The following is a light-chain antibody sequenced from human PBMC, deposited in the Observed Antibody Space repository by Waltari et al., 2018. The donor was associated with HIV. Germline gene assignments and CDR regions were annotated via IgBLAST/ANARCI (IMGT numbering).Light chain of an antibody. Sequence: QSTLTPPVSVSGSPGQSLTISCTGTSSDFFNYHHVSWYQQHPDRAPKLMSYEVSNRPSGVSNRFSGSKSGNTASLTIAGLQAEDEADYYCSSYTRSSTYVFGTGTKVTVL. CDR1: SSDFFNYHH. J-gene: IGLJ1*01. V-gene: IGLV2-14*01. CDR3: SSYTRSSTYV. CDR2: EVS.